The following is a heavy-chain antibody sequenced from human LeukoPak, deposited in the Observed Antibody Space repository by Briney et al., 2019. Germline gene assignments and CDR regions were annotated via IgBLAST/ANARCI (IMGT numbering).Heavy chain of an antibody. V-gene: IGHV4-39*07. Sequence: SETLSLTCTVSGGSISSSSYYWGWIRQPPGKGLEWIGSIYYSGSTYYNPSLKSRVTISVDTSKNQFSLKLSSVTAADTAVYFCARDEGSSYPFGYWGQGTLVTVSS. CDR2: IYYSGST. CDR1: GGSISSSSYY. J-gene: IGHJ4*02. CDR3: ARDEGSSYPFGY. D-gene: IGHD2-2*01.